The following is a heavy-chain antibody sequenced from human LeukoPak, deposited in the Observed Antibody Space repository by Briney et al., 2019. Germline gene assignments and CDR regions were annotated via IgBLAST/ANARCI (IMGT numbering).Heavy chain of an antibody. V-gene: IGHV3-30*03. J-gene: IGHJ4*02. CDR3: ARVGKNGWNSDH. CDR1: GFTFSSYG. CDR2: ISYDGSNK. D-gene: IGHD6-19*01. Sequence: GGSLRLSCAASGFTFSSYGMHWDRQAPGKVLEWVAVISYDGSNKYYADSVKGRFTISRDNSKNTLYLQMNSLRAEDTAVYYCARVGKNGWNSDHWGQGTLVTVSS.